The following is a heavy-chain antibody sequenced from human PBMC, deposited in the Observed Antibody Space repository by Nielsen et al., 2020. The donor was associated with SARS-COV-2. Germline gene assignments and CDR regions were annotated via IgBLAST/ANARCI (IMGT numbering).Heavy chain of an antibody. V-gene: IGHV1-2*06. J-gene: IGHJ6*02. Sequence: ASVKVSCKASGYTFTDYYIHWVRQAPGQGLECMGRINPYSCGTNYAQKFQGTVTMTRDASISTVYMELTSDDTAVYYCARARATIFGLVMSYGMDVWGQGTTVAVSS. D-gene: IGHD3/OR15-3a*01. CDR3: ARARATIFGLVMSYGMDV. CDR1: GYTFTDYY. CDR2: INPYSCGT.